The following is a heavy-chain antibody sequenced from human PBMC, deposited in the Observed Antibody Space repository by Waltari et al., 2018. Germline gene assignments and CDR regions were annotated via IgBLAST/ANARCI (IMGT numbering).Heavy chain of an antibody. J-gene: IGHJ6*03. CDR2: NIPLFDTE. D-gene: IGHD6-19*01. CDR3: AMYSSGGYYYYMDV. V-gene: IGHV1-69*18. Sequence: QVQLVQSGAEVKKPGSSVKVSCKASGGTFSSYAISWVRQAPGQGLECMGRNIPLFDTENDQQKCQGRDRITAEDSRSTANMERSSLRSEYTVVYYCAMYSSGGYYYYMDVCGKGTTVTVS. CDR1: GGTFSSYA.